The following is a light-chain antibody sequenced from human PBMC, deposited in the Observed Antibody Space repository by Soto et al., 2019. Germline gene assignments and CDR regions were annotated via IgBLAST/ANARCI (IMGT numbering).Light chain of an antibody. CDR1: QSISSW. CDR3: QQYNSLWT. V-gene: IGKV1-5*03. J-gene: IGKJ1*01. Sequence: DIQMTQSPSTLSASVGDRVTITCRASQSISSWLAWYQQKPGKAPKLLIYKAASLESGVPSRFSGSGSGTEFTLTISSLHPVDFATYACQQYNSLWTFGEGTKVEIK. CDR2: KAA.